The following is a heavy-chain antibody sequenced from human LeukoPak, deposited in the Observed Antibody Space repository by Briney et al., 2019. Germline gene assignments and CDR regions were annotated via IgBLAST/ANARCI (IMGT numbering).Heavy chain of an antibody. D-gene: IGHD1-26*01. CDR2: IYPSDSDT. CDR1: GYSFTNYW. J-gene: IGHJ5*02. V-gene: IGHV5-51*01. CDR3: ARHVGSVTTQPWFDP. Sequence: GESLKISCKASGYSFTNYWIGWVRQMPGKGLEWIGIIYPSDSDTKYSPSFQGQVTISVDKSISTAYLQWSSLKASDTAMYYCARHVGSVTTQPWFDPWGQGTLVIVSS.